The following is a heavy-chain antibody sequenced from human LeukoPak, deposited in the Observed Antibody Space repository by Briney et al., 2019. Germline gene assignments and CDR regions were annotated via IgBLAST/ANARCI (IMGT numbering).Heavy chain of an antibody. D-gene: IGHD1-26*01. Sequence: GGSLRLSCAASGFTFSMYAMNWVRQAPGKGLEWVSGISGSGVSTYYADSLKGRFTISRDNSKNTLFLQMNTLRAEDTAVYYCAKDRRVGATEVDAFDIWGQGTMVTVSS. CDR2: ISGSGVST. CDR3: AKDRRVGATEVDAFDI. CDR1: GFTFSMYA. V-gene: IGHV3-23*01. J-gene: IGHJ3*02.